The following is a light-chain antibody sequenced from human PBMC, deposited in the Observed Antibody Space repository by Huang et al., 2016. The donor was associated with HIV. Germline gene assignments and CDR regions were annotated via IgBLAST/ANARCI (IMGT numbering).Light chain of an antibody. V-gene: IGKV1-39*01. Sequence: DIQLTQSPSSLSASIGDRVNITCLASRDIGNLLNWYQQKPGRDPRLLIFSTSTLESGVASRLSGSRCGTEYTITSNRMQLDDYATYSCQQNYTSPRVSFGPGTKVEIK. CDR2: STS. CDR1: RDIGNL. J-gene: IGKJ3*01. CDR3: QQNYTSPRVS.